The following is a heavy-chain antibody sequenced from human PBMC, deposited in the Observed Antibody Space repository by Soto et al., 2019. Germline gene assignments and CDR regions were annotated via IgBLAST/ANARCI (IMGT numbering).Heavy chain of an antibody. CDR1: GFTFSSYA. D-gene: IGHD6-13*01. Sequence: VQLVESGGGLVQPGGSLRLSCAASGFTFSSYAISWVRQAPGQGLEWMGGIIPIFGTANYAQKFQGRVTITADESTSTAYMELSSLRSEDTAVYYCARASGYSSSWYDYWGQGTLVTVSS. CDR2: IIPIFGTA. V-gene: IGHV1-69*01. CDR3: ARASGYSSSWYDY. J-gene: IGHJ4*02.